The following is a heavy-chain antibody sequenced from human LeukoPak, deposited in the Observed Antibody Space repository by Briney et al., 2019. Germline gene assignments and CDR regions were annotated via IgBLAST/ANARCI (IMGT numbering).Heavy chain of an antibody. CDR1: GFTFDDYA. Sequence: PGRSLRLSCAASGFTFDDYAMHWVRQAPGKGLEWVSAINWNGDSTGYADSVKGRFTISRDNAKNSLYLQMSSLRAEDTALYYCARVGWSTESYYFDYWGQGTLVTVSS. V-gene: IGHV3-20*04. CDR3: ARVGWSTESYYFDY. D-gene: IGHD2-15*01. CDR2: INWNGDST. J-gene: IGHJ4*02.